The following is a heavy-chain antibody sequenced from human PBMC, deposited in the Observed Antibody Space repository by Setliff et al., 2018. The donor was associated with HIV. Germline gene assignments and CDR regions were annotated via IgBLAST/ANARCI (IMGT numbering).Heavy chain of an antibody. CDR3: VTSSSWSSRLNF. Sequence: SETLSLTCVVSGDSISRSRYYWGWIRQPPGKGLEWIGSFYYSGSTSYNPSLKSRVTISGDTSKNQVSLRLSSVTAADTAVYYCVTSSSWSSRLNFWGPGMLVTVS. D-gene: IGHD2-2*01. CDR2: FYYSGST. CDR1: GDSISRSRYY. J-gene: IGHJ4*02. V-gene: IGHV4-39*01.